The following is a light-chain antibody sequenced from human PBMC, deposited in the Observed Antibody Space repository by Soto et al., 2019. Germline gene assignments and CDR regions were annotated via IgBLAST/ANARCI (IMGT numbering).Light chain of an antibody. Sequence: IVLTQSPGTLSLSPGERATLSCGASQRVTNNFLPRYQQKPGQAPRLLIYGASSRATGVPDRFSGSGSGTDFTLTISRLEPGDFAVYYCQQYGTPLFTFGPVTKVDIK. V-gene: IGKV3-20*01. CDR2: GAS. CDR3: QQYGTPLFT. CDR1: QRVTNNF. J-gene: IGKJ3*01.